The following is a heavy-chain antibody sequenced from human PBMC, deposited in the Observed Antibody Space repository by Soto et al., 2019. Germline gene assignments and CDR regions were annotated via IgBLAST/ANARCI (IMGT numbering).Heavy chain of an antibody. CDR2: ITTDKGKT. Sequence: GASVKVSCKTSGYTFTNYGISWVRQAPGQGLEWMGWITTDKGKTTYAQKFQGRVTMTTDTSTSTAYMELNSLRTEDTALYYCAKGDFDILTGLDYWGRGTLVTVSS. CDR3: AKGDFDILTGLDY. V-gene: IGHV1-18*01. J-gene: IGHJ4*02. CDR1: GYTFTNYG. D-gene: IGHD3-9*01.